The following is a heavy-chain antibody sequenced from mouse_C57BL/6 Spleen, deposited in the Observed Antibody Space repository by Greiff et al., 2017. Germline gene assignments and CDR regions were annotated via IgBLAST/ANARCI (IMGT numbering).Heavy chain of an antibody. J-gene: IGHJ3*01. CDR1: GYTFTSYW. Sequence: QVQLQQPGAELVKPGASVKLSCKASGYTFTSYWMHWVKQRPGQGLEWIGMIHPNSGSTNYNEKFKSKATLTVAKSSSTAYMQLSSLTSEDSAVYYCERHNCYDYDVGFAYWCQGSLVTVSA. CDR3: ERHNCYDYDVGFAY. V-gene: IGHV1-64*01. D-gene: IGHD2-4*01. CDR2: IHPNSGST.